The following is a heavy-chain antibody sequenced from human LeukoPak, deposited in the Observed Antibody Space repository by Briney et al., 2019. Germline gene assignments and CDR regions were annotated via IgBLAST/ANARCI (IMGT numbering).Heavy chain of an antibody. J-gene: IGHJ4*02. CDR3: AKSPGGCSGGSCYLSRIFDY. Sequence: PGGSLRLSCAASGFTFSSYAMSWVRQAPGKGLEWVSVISGSGGSTYYADSVKGRFTISRDNSKNTLYLQMNSLRAEDTAVYYCAKSPGGCSGGSCYLSRIFDYWGQGTLVTVSS. CDR1: GFTFSSYA. D-gene: IGHD2-15*01. CDR2: ISGSGGST. V-gene: IGHV3-23*01.